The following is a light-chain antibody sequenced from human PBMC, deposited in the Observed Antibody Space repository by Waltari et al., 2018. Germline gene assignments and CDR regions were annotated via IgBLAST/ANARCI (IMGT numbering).Light chain of an antibody. CDR2: GAS. CDR3: QQYNNWPRT. V-gene: IGKV3D-15*03. Sequence: EIVMTQSPATLSVSPGERATLSCRASQSVSSNLAWYQQKPGQAPRLLIYGASIRATGIPARFSGSGSGTEFTLTISILQSEDFVVYYCQQYNNWPRTFGQGTKVEIK. CDR1: QSVSSN. J-gene: IGKJ1*01.